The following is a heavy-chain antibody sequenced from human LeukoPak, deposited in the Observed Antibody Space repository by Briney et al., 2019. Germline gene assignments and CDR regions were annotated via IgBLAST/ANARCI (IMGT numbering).Heavy chain of an antibody. D-gene: IGHD3-9*01. CDR3: ARGHYDVLAASYMWTPDY. CDR1: GFTFNTFN. Sequence: GGSLRLSCAASGFTFNTFNMNWVRQAPGKGLEWVSSITSGGDYIYYADSVKGRFTTSRDNAKNSLSLQLNSLRVEDTAVYYCARGHYDVLAASYMWTPDYWGQGTLVTVSS. CDR2: ITSGGDYI. J-gene: IGHJ4*02. V-gene: IGHV3-21*01.